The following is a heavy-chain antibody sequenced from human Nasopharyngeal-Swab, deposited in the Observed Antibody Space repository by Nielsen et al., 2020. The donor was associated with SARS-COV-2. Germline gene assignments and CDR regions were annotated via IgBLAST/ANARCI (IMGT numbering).Heavy chain of an antibody. CDR1: GFTFSSYW. D-gene: IGHD3-9*01. CDR3: ARDPNSYYDILTGMPGFDP. V-gene: IGHV3-74*01. J-gene: IGHJ5*02. Sequence: GGSLRLSCAASGFTFSSYWMHWVRQAPGKGLVWVSRINSDGSSTSYADSVKGRFTISRDNAKNTLYLQMNSLRDEDTAVYYCARDPNSYYDILTGMPGFDPWGQGTLVTVSS. CDR2: INSDGSST.